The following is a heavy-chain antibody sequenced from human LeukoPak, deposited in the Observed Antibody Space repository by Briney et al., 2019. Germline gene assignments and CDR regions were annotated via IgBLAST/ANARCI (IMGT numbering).Heavy chain of an antibody. Sequence: ASVKVSCKASGYTFTGYYMHWVRQAPGQDLEWMGWINPNSGGTNYAQKFQGRVTMTRDMSTSTVYMELSSLRSEDTAVYYCARYPSGSWAGLADAFDIWGQGTMVTVSS. CDR2: INPNSGGT. J-gene: IGHJ3*02. CDR3: ARYPSGSWAGLADAFDI. D-gene: IGHD1-14*01. V-gene: IGHV1-2*02. CDR1: GYTFTGYY.